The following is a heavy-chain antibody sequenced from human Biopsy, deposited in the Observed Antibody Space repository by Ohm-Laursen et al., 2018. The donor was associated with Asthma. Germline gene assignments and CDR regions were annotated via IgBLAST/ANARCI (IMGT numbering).Heavy chain of an antibody. CDR3: ARFIDGTLFVDY. D-gene: IGHD1-7*01. CDR2: IFAANSET. CDR1: GYTFSDSW. Sequence: GESLRISCKAPGYTFSDSWIGWVRQMPGKGLGGMGIIFAANSETKYSPSFQGQDTISADMSLSTAFLQWGSLKAPDTAIYYCARFIDGTLFVDYWGQGTLVNVSS. J-gene: IGHJ4*02. V-gene: IGHV5-51*06.